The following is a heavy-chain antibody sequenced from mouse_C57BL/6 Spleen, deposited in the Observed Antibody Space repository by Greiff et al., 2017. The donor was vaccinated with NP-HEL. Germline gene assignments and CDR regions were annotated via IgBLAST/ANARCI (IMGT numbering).Heavy chain of an antibody. J-gene: IGHJ2*01. D-gene: IGHD2-5*01. CDR2: IDPSDSYT. CDR3: ARGRYSNFFDY. CDR1: GYTFTSYW. V-gene: IGHV1-50*01. Sequence: QVQLQQPGAELVKPGASVKLSCKASGYTFTSYWMQWVKQRPGQGLEWIGEIDPSDSYTNYNQKFKGKATLTVDTSSSTAYMQLSSLTSEDSAVYYCARGRYSNFFDYWGQGTTLTVSS.